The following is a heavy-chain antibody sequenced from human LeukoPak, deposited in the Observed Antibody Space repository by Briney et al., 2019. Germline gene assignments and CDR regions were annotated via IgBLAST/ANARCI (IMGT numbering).Heavy chain of an antibody. CDR3: AREAGNYYDSSWDY. V-gene: IGHV3-21*01. Sequence: SGGSLRLSCAASGFTFSSYSMNWVRQAPGKGLEWVSSISSSSTYIYYADSVKGRFTISRDNAKNSLYLQMNSLRAEDTAVYYCAREAGNYYDSSWDYWGQGTLVTVSS. CDR1: GFTFSSYS. CDR2: ISSSSTYI. J-gene: IGHJ4*02. D-gene: IGHD3-22*01.